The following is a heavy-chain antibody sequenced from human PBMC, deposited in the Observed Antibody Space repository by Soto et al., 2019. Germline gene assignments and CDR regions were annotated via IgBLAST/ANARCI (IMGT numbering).Heavy chain of an antibody. J-gene: IGHJ6*03. CDR1: GGSISSYY. Sequence: SETLSLTCTVSGGSISSYYWSWIRQPPGKGLEWIVYIYYSGSTNYNPSLKSRVTISVDTSKNQFSLKLSSVTAADTAVYCCARLVYYDFWSGYSNYYYYYMDVWGKGTTVTVSS. CDR3: ARLVYYDFWSGYSNYYYYYMDV. CDR2: IYYSGST. V-gene: IGHV4-59*08. D-gene: IGHD3-3*01.